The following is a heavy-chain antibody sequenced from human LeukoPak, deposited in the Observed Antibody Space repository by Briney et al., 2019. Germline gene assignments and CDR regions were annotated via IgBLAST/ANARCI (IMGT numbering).Heavy chain of an antibody. CDR1: GGSLSGYS. CDR2: INHSGTT. J-gene: IGHJ6*03. Sequence: SETLSLTCAVYGGSLSGYSWTWIRQPPGKGLEWIGEINHSGTTNYNPSLKSRVTISVDKSKNQFSLKLSSVTAADTAVYYCARVAAAPLYYYYYYMDVWGKGTTVTVSS. CDR3: ARVAAAPLYYYYYYMDV. D-gene: IGHD6-13*01. V-gene: IGHV4-34*01.